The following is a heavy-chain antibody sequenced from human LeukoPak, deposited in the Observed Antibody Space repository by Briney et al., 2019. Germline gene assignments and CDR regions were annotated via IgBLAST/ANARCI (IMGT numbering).Heavy chain of an antibody. CDR2: IYYSGST. J-gene: IGHJ6*03. CDR1: GGSISSYY. CDR3: ARVGLAAPGSYYYYYYMDV. D-gene: IGHD3-3*02. V-gene: IGHV4-59*01. Sequence: PSETLSVTCTVSGGSISSYYWSWIRQPPGKGLEWIGYIYYSGSTNYNPSLKSRVTISVDTSKNQFSLKLSSVTAADTAVYYCARVGLAAPGSYYYYYYMDVWGKGTTVTVSS.